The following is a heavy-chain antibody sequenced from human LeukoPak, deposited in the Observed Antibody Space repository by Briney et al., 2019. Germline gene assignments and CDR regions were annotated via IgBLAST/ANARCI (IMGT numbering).Heavy chain of an antibody. CDR3: ARDPIVGATDFDY. Sequence: ASVKVSCKASGYTFTDYYMHWVRQAPGQGLEWMGWINLNSRGTNYAQKFQGRVTMTTDTSTSTAYMELRSLRSDDTAVYYCARDPIVGATDFDYWGQGTLVTVSS. V-gene: IGHV1-2*02. CDR1: GYTFTDYY. CDR2: INLNSRGT. D-gene: IGHD1-26*01. J-gene: IGHJ4*02.